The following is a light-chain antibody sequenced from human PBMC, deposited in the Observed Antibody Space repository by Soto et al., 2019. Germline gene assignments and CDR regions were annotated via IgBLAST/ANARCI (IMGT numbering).Light chain of an antibody. CDR1: GSNIGTNY. J-gene: IGLJ1*01. V-gene: IGLV1-47*01. CDR2: GND. Sequence: QSVLTQPPSASGTPGQRVTISCSGSGSNIGTNYVYWYQQLPGSAPKLLIYGNDQRPSGVPDRFSGSKSGTSASLAISGLQPEDEADYYCSSYTTSSTVVFGTGTKLTVL. CDR3: SSYTTSSTVV.